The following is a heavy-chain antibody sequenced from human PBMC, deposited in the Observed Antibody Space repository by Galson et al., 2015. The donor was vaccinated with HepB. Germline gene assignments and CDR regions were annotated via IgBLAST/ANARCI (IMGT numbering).Heavy chain of an antibody. Sequence: SLRLSCPASGFAFSSSAMHWVRQAPGKGLEYVSAISSNGGSTYYADSVKGRFTSSRDNSKNTLYLQMSSLRAEDTAVYYCVKGPRYSYGPRYFDYWGQGTLVTVSS. V-gene: IGHV3-64D*06. J-gene: IGHJ4*02. CDR1: GFAFSSSA. CDR3: VKGPRYSYGPRYFDY. D-gene: IGHD5-18*01. CDR2: ISSNGGST.